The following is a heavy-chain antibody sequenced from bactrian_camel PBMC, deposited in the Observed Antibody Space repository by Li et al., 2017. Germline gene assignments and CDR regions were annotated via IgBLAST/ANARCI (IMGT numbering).Heavy chain of an antibody. CDR2: IYTADGRT. J-gene: IGHJ4*01. CDR1: GFTFSSYD. D-gene: IGHD5*01. Sequence: HVQLVESGGGLVQAGGSLRLSCTASGFTFSSYDMIWVRQAPGKGLEWVSTIYTADGRTKSADSVTGRFTVSRDNAKNTLYLQLNSLKTEDAAMYYCAIGLFADFGLGLGTQVTVS. V-gene: IGHV3S1*01.